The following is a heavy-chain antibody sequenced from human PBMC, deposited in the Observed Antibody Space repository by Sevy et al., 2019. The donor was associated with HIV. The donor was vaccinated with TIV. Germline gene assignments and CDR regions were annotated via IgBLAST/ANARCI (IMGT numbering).Heavy chain of an antibody. Sequence: GGSLRLSCAASGFTFSNFWISWVRQAPEKGLEWVGRIKSNADGGTADYAACFKGKFTISRDDSKNTLFLQMSSLKTEDTAVYYCATGGTAEAFDVWGPGTMVTVSS. CDR1: GFTFSNFW. J-gene: IGHJ3*01. CDR2: IKSNADGGTA. D-gene: IGHD1-1*01. V-gene: IGHV3-15*01. CDR3: ATGGTAEAFDV.